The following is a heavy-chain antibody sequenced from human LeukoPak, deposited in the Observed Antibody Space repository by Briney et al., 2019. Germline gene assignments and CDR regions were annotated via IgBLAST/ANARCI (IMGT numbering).Heavy chain of an antibody. V-gene: IGHV3-21*01. D-gene: IGHD6-13*01. CDR3: AASMAYRSSWFADY. Sequence: GGSLRLSCAASGFTFSYDSLNWGRQAPGKGLEWVSSISSSSGYIYYADSVKGRFTISRDNTKNSLYLQMNSLRAEHTGLYTGAASMAYRSSWFADYWGQGTLVTVSS. J-gene: IGHJ4*02. CDR2: ISSSSGYI. CDR1: GFTFSYDS.